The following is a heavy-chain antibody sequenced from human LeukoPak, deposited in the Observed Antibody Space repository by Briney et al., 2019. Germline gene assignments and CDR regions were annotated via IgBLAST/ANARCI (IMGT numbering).Heavy chain of an antibody. V-gene: IGHV3-21*01. CDR3: ARGDPRVAFDI. Sequence: GGSLRLSCAASGFTFSSYWMSWVRQAPGKGLEWVSSISSSSSYIYYADSVKGRFTISRDNAKNSLYLQMNSLRAEDTAVYYCARGDPRVAFDIWGQGTMVTVSS. CDR2: ISSSSSYI. D-gene: IGHD5-24*01. CDR1: GFTFSSYW. J-gene: IGHJ3*02.